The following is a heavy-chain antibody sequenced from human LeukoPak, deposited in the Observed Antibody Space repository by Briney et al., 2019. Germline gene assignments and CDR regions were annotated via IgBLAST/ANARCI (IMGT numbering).Heavy chain of an antibody. J-gene: IGHJ3*02. CDR1: GGSISSGGYY. CDR2: IYHSGST. Sequence: PSETLSLTCTVSGGSISSGGYYWSWIRQPPGKGLEWIGYIYHSGSTYYNPSLKSRVTISVDRSKNQFSLKLSSVTAADTAVYYCARVPEPLDAFDIWGQGTMVTVSS. V-gene: IGHV4-30-2*01. D-gene: IGHD1-14*01. CDR3: ARVPEPLDAFDI.